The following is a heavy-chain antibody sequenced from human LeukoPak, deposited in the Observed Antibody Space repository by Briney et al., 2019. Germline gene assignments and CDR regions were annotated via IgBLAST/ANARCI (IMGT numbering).Heavy chain of an antibody. CDR2: IKQDGSNK. J-gene: IGHJ4*02. CDR3: AIYRGSFDY. V-gene: IGHV3-7*01. CDR1: YW. Sequence: YWMXWVRQAPGKGLEWVANIKQDGSNKYYADTVKGRFTISRDNSKNTLYLQMNSLRAEDTAVYYCAIYRGSFDYWGQGTLVTVSS. D-gene: IGHD3-16*01.